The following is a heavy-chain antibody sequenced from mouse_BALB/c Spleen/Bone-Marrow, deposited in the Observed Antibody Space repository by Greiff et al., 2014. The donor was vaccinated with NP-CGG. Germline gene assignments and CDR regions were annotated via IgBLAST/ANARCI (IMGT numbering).Heavy chain of an antibody. CDR3: ARGGISVDY. V-gene: IGHV1-80*01. CDR2: IYPGDGDT. CDR1: GYAFSVYW. Sequence: LQESGAELVRPGSSVKISCKASGYAFSVYWMNWVKQRPGRGLEWIGQIYPGDGDTNYNGKFKGRATLTADKSSNTAYMQLSSLTSEDSAVYFCARGGISVDYWGQGTTLTVSS. J-gene: IGHJ2*01.